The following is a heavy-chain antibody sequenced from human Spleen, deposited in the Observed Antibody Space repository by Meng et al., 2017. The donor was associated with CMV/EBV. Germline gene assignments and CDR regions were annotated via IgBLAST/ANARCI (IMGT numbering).Heavy chain of an antibody. CDR1: GFTFSKAW. J-gene: IGHJ4*02. CDR2: IKSNTDGGTT. V-gene: IGHV3-15*01. D-gene: IGHD6-19*01. CDR3: TTVNSGWYSYYFDY. Sequence: GESLKISCAASGFTFSKAWMSWVRQAPGKGLEWVGHIKSNTDGGTTDYAVPVKGRFIISRDDSETTLYLQMNSLKTEDTAVYYCTTVNSGWYSYYFDYWGQGTPVTVSS.